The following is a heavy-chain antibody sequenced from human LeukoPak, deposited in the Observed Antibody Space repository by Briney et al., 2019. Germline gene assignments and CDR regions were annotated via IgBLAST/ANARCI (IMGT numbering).Heavy chain of an antibody. D-gene: IGHD6-25*01. J-gene: IGHJ4*02. CDR3: ARDGGLTDFDY. Sequence: PSETRSLTWTVSGGSIGSYYWSWIRQPAGKGLEWIGRIYTSRSTNYNPSLKSRVTMTVDTSKNQFSLKLSSVTAADTAVYYCARDGGLTDFDYWGQGTLVTVSS. CDR1: GGSIGSYY. CDR2: IYTSRST. V-gene: IGHV4-4*07.